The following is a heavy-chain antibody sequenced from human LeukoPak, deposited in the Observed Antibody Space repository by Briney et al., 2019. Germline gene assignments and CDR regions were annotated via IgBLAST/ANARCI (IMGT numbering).Heavy chain of an antibody. CDR1: GGSISSSSYY. CDR2: INHSGST. V-gene: IGHV4-39*07. D-gene: IGHD5-12*01. CDR3: ARGSGYGKYFDY. Sequence: SETLSLTCTVSGGSISSSSYYWGWIRQPPGKGLEWIGEINHSGSTNYNPSLKSRVTISIDTSKNQFSLKLSSVTAADTAVYYCARGSGYGKYFDYWGQGTLVTVSS. J-gene: IGHJ4*02.